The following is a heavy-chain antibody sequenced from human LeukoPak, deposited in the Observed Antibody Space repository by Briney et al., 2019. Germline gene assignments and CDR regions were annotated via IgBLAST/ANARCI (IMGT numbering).Heavy chain of an antibody. D-gene: IGHD3-22*01. Sequence: SQTLSLTCTVSGGPISSGDYYWSWIRQPPGKGLEWIGYIYYSGSTYYNPSLKSRVTISVDTSKNQFSLKLSSVTAADTAVYYCARAEKDSSGYYFVDYWGQGTLVTVSS. CDR3: ARAEKDSSGYYFVDY. CDR2: IYYSGST. V-gene: IGHV4-30-4*01. J-gene: IGHJ4*02. CDR1: GGPISSGDYY.